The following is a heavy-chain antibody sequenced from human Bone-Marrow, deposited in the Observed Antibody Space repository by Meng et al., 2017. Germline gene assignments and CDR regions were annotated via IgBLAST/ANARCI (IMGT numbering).Heavy chain of an antibody. CDR3: ARDTAGPAAILFDY. CDR2: INHSGST. J-gene: IGHJ4*02. D-gene: IGHD2-2*01. CDR1: GGSFSGYY. Sequence: QVQLQQWGAGLLKPSETLSLTCAVYGGSFSGYYWSWIRQPPGKGLEWIGEINHSGSTNCNPSLKSRVTISVDTSKNQFSLKLSSVTAADTAVYYCARDTAGPAAILFDYWGQGTLVTVSS. V-gene: IGHV4-34*01.